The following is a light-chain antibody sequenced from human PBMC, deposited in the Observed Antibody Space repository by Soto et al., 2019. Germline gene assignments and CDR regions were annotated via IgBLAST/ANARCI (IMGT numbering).Light chain of an antibody. CDR1: LSVSSY. V-gene: IGKV3-11*01. CDR2: DAS. CDR3: QQRSNWPLT. J-gene: IGKJ4*01. Sequence: EIVLTQSPATLSLSPGEIATLSCRASLSVSSYLAWYQQKPGQAPRLLIYDASNRATDIPARFSGSGSGTDFTLTISSLEPEDFAVYYCQQRSNWPLTFGGGTKVEIK.